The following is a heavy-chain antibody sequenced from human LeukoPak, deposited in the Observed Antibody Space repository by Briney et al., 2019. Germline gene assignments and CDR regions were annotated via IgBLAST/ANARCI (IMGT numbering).Heavy chain of an antibody. CDR3: ARAGLGRYGTAY. J-gene: IGHJ4*02. CDR2: IDHSGST. CDR1: GGSFSGYY. V-gene: IGHV4-34*01. Sequence: SETLSLTCAVYGGSFSGYYWSWIRQPPGKGLEWIGEIDHSGSTNYNPPLKSRVTISVDTSKNQFSLKLSSVTAADTAVYYCARAGLGRYGTAYWGQGTLVTVSS. D-gene: IGHD4-17*01.